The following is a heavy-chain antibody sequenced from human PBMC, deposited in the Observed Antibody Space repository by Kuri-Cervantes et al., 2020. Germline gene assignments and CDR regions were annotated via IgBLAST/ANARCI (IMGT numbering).Heavy chain of an antibody. CDR1: GGSFSGYY. Sequence: ESLKISCAVYGGSFSGYYWGWIRQPPGKGLEWSGKINHSGSTNYNPSLKSRVIISVDTSKNQFSLKLSSVTAADTAVYYCARGAPQYCSGGSCFYYYYYGMDVWGHGTTVTVSS. CDR3: ARGAPQYCSGGSCFYYYYYGMDV. J-gene: IGHJ6*02. CDR2: INHSGST. D-gene: IGHD2-15*01. V-gene: IGHV4-34*01.